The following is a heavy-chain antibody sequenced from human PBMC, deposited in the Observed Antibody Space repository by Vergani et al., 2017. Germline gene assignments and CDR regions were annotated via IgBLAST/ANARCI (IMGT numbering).Heavy chain of an antibody. CDR1: GYTFTSYG. CDR2: ISAYNGNT. J-gene: IGHJ6*02. V-gene: IGHV1-18*01. D-gene: IGHD5-18*01. Sequence: QVQLVQSGAEVKKPGASVNVSCKASGYTFTSYGISWVRQAPGQGLEWMGWISAYNGNTNYSQKLQGRVTMTTDTSTSTAYMEMRSLRSDDTAVCYCARAEAMTNYYYFYGMDVWGQGTTVTVSS. CDR3: ARAEAMTNYYYFYGMDV.